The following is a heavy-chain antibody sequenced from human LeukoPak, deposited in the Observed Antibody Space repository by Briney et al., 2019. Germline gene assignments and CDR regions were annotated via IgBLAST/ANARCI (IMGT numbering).Heavy chain of an antibody. D-gene: IGHD3-22*01. V-gene: IGHV4-59*01. CDR3: ARAHSSGYTYVY. Sequence: SETLSLTCTVSGGSISSYYWSWIRQPPGKGLEWIGYIYYRGSTNYNPSLKSRVTISVDTSKNQFSLKLSSVTAADTAVYYCARAHSSGYTYVYWGQGTLVTVSS. J-gene: IGHJ4*02. CDR1: GGSISSYY. CDR2: IYYRGST.